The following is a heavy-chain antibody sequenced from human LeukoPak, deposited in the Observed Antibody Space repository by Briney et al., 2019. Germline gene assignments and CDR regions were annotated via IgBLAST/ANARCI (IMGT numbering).Heavy chain of an antibody. J-gene: IGHJ4*02. V-gene: IGHV4-30-4*01. CDR2: IYYSGST. Sequence: MSSQTLSLICTVSGGSISSGDYYWSWIRQPPGKGLEWIGYIYYSGSTYYNPSLKSRVTISVDTSKNQFSLKLSSVTAADTAVYYCARGYCSGGSCYSSSDPHFDYWGQGTLVTVSS. CDR3: ARGYCSGGSCYSSSDPHFDY. D-gene: IGHD2-15*01. CDR1: GGSISSGDYY.